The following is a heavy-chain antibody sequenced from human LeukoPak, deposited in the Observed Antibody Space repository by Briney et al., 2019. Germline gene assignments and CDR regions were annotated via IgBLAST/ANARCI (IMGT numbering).Heavy chain of an antibody. Sequence: GGALRLSCAATGFSFSDFGMHWVRQAPGKGLEWGALISSDGFNEYYADSVRGRFTISRDTSKNTLYLEMKGLRPEDTAIYYCARYSNHFYYSGMDVWGQGTTVTVSS. D-gene: IGHD2-21*01. CDR1: GFSFSDFG. CDR2: ISSDGFNE. J-gene: IGHJ6*02. V-gene: IGHV3-30-3*01. CDR3: ARYSNHFYYSGMDV.